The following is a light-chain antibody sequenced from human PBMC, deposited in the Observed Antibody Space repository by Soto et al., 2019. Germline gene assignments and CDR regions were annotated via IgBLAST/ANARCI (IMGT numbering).Light chain of an antibody. CDR1: QSVSRD. CDR2: DAS. V-gene: IGKV3-11*01. Sequence: EIVLTQSPGTLSLSPGERATLSCRASQSVSRDLAWYQQKHGQAPRLLIYDASKRATGIPDRFSGSGSGTDFTLTISSLEPEDFAFYYCQQRSDWPPLTFGGGTKVEVK. J-gene: IGKJ4*01. CDR3: QQRSDWPPLT.